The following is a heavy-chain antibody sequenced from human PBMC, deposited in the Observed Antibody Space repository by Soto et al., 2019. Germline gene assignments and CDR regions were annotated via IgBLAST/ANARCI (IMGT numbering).Heavy chain of an antibody. CDR2: ISSSGSYI. D-gene: IGHD5-12*01. J-gene: IGHJ4*02. CDR3: ARARRDGYNFAY. V-gene: IGHV3-21*01. CDR1: GFTFSSYT. Sequence: EVQLVESGGGLVKPGGSLRLSCAASGFTFSSYTMNWVRQAPGKGLEWVSSISSSGSYIYYADSVKGRFTISRDNAKNSLYLQMNSLRAEDTAVYYSARARRDGYNFAYWGQGTLVTVAS.